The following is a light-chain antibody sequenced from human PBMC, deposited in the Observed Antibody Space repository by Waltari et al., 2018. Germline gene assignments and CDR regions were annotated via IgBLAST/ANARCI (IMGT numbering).Light chain of an antibody. CDR3: QQYKTYPLT. CDR2: EAL. V-gene: IGKV1-5*01. Sequence: DIQMTQYPSTLSASVGDRVTITCRASQSISSRLAWYQQKPGTAPKLLIHEALSLESGVPIRFSGTVSGTEFTLTISSRQPEDFGTYFCQQYKTYPLTFGGGTRVENK. J-gene: IGKJ4*01. CDR1: QSISSR.